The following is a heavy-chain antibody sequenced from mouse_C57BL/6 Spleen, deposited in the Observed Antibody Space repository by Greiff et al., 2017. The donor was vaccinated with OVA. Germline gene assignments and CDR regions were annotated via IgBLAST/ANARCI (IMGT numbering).Heavy chain of an antibody. J-gene: IGHJ1*01. CDR1: GYSFTDYH. D-gene: IGHD1-1*01. CDR3: SREGINYGDFGV. V-gene: IGHV1-39*01. CDR2: INHNYGTN. Sequence: VQLQQSGPELVKPGASVKISCKASGYSFTDYHINWVKQSNGKSLEWIGAINHNYGTNSYNQQFKGKATLTVDKSSSTAYMQLNGLTSEDSAVYDYSREGINYGDFGVWGAGTTVTVSA.